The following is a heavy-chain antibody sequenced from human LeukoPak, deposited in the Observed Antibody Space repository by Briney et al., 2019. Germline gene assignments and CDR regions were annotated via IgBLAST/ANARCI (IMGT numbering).Heavy chain of an antibody. CDR3: ARDYGGNSIDY. D-gene: IGHD4-23*01. CDR1: GFTFDDYA. Sequence: GGSLRLSCAASGFTFDDYAMHWVRQAPGRELEWVANTNQDGGEKYYVDSVKGRFTISRDNAKNSVYLQMNSLRGEDSAVYYCARDYGGNSIDYWGQGTLVTVSS. J-gene: IGHJ4*02. V-gene: IGHV3-7*01. CDR2: TNQDGGEK.